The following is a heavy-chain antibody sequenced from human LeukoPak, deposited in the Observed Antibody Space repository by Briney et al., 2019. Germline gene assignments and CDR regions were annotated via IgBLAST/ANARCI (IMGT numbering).Heavy chain of an antibody. CDR1: GYTFTSYG. V-gene: IGHV1-18*01. CDR3: ARDRFPGITMIVVITPTIDY. Sequence: GASVKVSCKASGYTFTSYGISWVRQAPGQGLEWMGWISAYNGNTNYAQKLQGRVTMTTDTSTSTAYMELRSLRSDDTAVYYCARDRFPGITMIVVITPTIDYWGQGTLVTVSS. D-gene: IGHD3-22*01. J-gene: IGHJ4*02. CDR2: ISAYNGNT.